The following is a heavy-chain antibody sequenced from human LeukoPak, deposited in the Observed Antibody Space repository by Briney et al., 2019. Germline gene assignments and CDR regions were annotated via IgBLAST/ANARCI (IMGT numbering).Heavy chain of an antibody. J-gene: IGHJ6*03. CDR3: ARDPRYPHYYYMDV. D-gene: IGHD2-2*01. CDR2: INKLGSTI. CDR1: GFTFCNFE. Sequence: GGSLRLSCAASGFTFCNFEMTWVRQAPGKGLEWVSYINKLGSTIYYADSVKGRFTMSRDNAKNSLYLQMSSLRAEDTAVYYCARDPRYPHYYYMDVWGNGTTVTVSS. V-gene: IGHV3-48*03.